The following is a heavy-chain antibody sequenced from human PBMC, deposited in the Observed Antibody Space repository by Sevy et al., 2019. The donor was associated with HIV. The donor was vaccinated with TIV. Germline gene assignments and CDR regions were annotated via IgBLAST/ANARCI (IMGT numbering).Heavy chain of an antibody. V-gene: IGHV3-30-3*01. CDR1: GFTFSSYA. CDR2: ISYDGSNK. Sequence: GGSLRLSCAASGFTFSSYAMHWVRQAPGKGLEWVAVISYDGSNKYYADSVKGRFTISRDNSKNTRYLQMDGLRAEDTAFDYCARDDEPDYYYFDMDVWGQGTTVTVSS. CDR3: ARDDEPDYYYFDMDV. J-gene: IGHJ6*02.